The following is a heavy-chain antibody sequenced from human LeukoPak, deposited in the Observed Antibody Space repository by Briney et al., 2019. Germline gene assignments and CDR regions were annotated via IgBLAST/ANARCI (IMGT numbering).Heavy chain of an antibody. CDR2: IYPGDSDA. CDR3: ARQITFGGIEFDP. CDR1: GYSFTTNW. V-gene: IGHV5-51*01. J-gene: IGHJ5*02. D-gene: IGHD3-16*01. Sequence: GESLKISCKGSGYSFTTNWIGWVRQMPGKGLEGMGIIYPGDSDARYSPSFQGQVIISVDNSINTAYLQWTSLKASDTAMYYCARQITFGGIEFDPWGQGTLVTVSS.